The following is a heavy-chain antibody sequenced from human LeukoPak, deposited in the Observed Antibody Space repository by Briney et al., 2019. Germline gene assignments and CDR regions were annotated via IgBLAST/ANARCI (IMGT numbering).Heavy chain of an antibody. CDR2: IYHTGST. V-gene: IGHV4-38-2*02. Sequence: SETLSLTCTVSGYSISSAYYWGWIRQPPGKGLEWIGSIYHTGSTYYNPSLKSRVTISVDTSKNQFSLKLSSVTAADTAVYYCAREGNWGRVAFDIRGQGTMVTASS. D-gene: IGHD7-27*01. J-gene: IGHJ3*02. CDR1: GYSISSAYY. CDR3: AREGNWGRVAFDI.